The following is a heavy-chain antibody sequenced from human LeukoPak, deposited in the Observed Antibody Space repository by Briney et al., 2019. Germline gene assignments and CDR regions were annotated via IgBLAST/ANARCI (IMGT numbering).Heavy chain of an antibody. D-gene: IGHD2-21*01. CDR2: IYYSGST. CDR1: GGSISSSSYY. V-gene: IGHV4-39*07. J-gene: IGHJ4*02. Sequence: PSETLSLTCTVSGGSISSSSYYWGWIRQPPGKGLEWIGSIYYSGSTYYNPSLKSRVTISVDTSKNQFSLKLSSVTAADTAMYYCARRAGDCSHPYDYWGQGTLVTVSS. CDR3: ARRAGDCSHPYDY.